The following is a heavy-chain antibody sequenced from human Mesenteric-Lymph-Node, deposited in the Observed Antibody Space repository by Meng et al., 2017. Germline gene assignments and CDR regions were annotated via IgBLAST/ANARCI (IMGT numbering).Heavy chain of an antibody. V-gene: IGHV1-2*06. CDR2: INPNSGGT. CDR3: ARVMVRGVIMPPGY. CDR1: GYTFTGYY. D-gene: IGHD3-10*01. Sequence: VQLVQSGAEGKKPGASVKVACKASGYTFTGYYMHWVRQATGQGLEWMGRINPNSGGTNYAQKFQGRVTMTRDTSISTAYMELSRLRSDDTAVYYCARVMVRGVIMPPGYWGQGTLVTVSS. J-gene: IGHJ4*02.